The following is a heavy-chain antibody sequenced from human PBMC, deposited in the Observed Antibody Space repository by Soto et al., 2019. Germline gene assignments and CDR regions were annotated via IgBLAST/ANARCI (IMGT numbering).Heavy chain of an antibody. Sequence: PSETLSLTCTVSGGSISSYYWSWIRQPPGKGLEWIGYIYYSGSTNYNPSLKSRVTISVDTSKNQFSLKLSSVTAADTAVYYCANYCRSTSCFSGGLEHWGQGTLVTVSS. V-gene: IGHV4-59*01. D-gene: IGHD2-2*01. CDR1: GGSISSYY. J-gene: IGHJ5*02. CDR2: IYYSGST. CDR3: ANYCRSTSCFSGGLEH.